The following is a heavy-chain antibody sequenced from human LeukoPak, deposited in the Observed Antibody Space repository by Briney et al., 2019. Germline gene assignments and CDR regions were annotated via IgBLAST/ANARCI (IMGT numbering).Heavy chain of an antibody. J-gene: IGHJ6*02. Sequence: RAPVKVSCKASGYTFTGYYMHWVRQAPGQGLEWMGWINPNSGGTDYAQKFQGRVTMTRDTSISTAYMELSRLRSDDTAVYYCAVPVIAARLMDVWGQGTTVTASS. CDR3: AVPVIAARLMDV. CDR1: GYTFTGYY. V-gene: IGHV1-2*02. CDR2: INPNSGGT. D-gene: IGHD6-13*01.